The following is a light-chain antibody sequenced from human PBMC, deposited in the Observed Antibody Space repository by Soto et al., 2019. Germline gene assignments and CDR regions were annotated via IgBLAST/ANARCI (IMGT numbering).Light chain of an antibody. J-gene: IGLJ2*01. CDR2: EVS. CDR3: SSYAGSNNLV. Sequence: QSALTQPPSASGSPGQSVTISCTGTSSDVGGYNYVSWYQQHPGKAPKLMIYEVSKRPSGVPDRFSGSKSGSTASLTGAGLQAEDEADYYCSSYAGSNNLVFGGGTNLTVL. V-gene: IGLV2-8*01. CDR1: SSDVGGYNY.